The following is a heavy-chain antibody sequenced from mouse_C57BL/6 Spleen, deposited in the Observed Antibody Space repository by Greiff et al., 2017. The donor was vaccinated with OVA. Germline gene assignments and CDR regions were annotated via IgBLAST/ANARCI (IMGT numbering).Heavy chain of an antibody. CDR3: ARRVPYYAMDY. CDR2: IDPSDSYT. D-gene: IGHD2-14*01. Sequence: VQLQQPGAELVKPGASVKLSCKASGYTFTSYWMQWVKQRPGQGLEWIGEIDPSDSYTNYNQKFKGKATLTVDTSSSTAYMQLSSLTSEDSAVYYCARRVPYYAMDYWGQGTSVTVSS. CDR1: GYTFTSYW. V-gene: IGHV1-50*01. J-gene: IGHJ4*01.